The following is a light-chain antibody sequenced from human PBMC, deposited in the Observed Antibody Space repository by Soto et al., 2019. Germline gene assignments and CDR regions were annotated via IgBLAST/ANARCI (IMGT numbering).Light chain of an antibody. J-gene: IGLJ1*01. CDR1: GSDVGKYDR. Sequence: QSDRSEPGTGVGSTGQGVTISKTGTGSDVGKYDRVSWYQQFPGTAPKLIIYEVTNRPSGVPARFSGSKSGNTASLTISGLQAEDEADYYCSSYINTSRYVFGTGTKVTVL. CDR3: SSYINTSRYV. V-gene: IGLV2-18*02. CDR2: EVT.